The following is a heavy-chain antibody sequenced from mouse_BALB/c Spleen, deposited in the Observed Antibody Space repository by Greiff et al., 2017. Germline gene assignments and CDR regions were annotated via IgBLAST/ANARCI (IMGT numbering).Heavy chain of an antibody. CDR3: AKHGNYEGTWFAY. V-gene: IGHV2-6-5*01. CDR2: IWGGGST. D-gene: IGHD2-1*01. CDR1: GFSLTDYG. J-gene: IGHJ3*01. Sequence: VQRVESGPGLVAPSQSLSITCTVSGFSLTDYGVSWIRQPPGKGLEWLGVIWGGGSTYYNSALKSRLSISKDNSKSQVFLKMNSLQTDDTAMYYCAKHGNYEGTWFAYWGQGTLVTVSA.